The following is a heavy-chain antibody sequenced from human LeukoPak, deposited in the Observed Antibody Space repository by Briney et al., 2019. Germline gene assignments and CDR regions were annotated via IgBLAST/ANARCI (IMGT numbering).Heavy chain of an antibody. D-gene: IGHD3-16*01. V-gene: IGHV1-18*01. CDR3: ARNWGAGHPINFDY. J-gene: IGHJ4*02. CDR2: ISGYNGDT. CDR1: GGTFSSYA. Sequence: GASVKVSCKASGGTFSSYAISWVRQAPGQGLEWMGGISGYNGDTNYAQKFQGRVTMTTDTSTNTAYMDLRRLRSDDTAVYYCARNWGAGHPINFDYWGQGTLVTVSS.